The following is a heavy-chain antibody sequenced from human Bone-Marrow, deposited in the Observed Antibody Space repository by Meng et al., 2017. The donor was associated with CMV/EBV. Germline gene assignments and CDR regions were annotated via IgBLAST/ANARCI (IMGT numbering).Heavy chain of an antibody. CDR3: ARELGCSSTSCLNYYYYGMDV. CDR2: ISSSGSTI. J-gene: IGHJ6*02. D-gene: IGHD2-2*01. CDR1: GFTFSSYE. Sequence: GESLKISCAASGFTFSSYEMNWVRQAPGKGLEWVSYISSSGSTIYYADSVKGRFTISRDNAKNSLYLQMNSLRAEDTAVYYCARELGCSSTSCLNYYYYGMDVWGQGTTVTFSS. V-gene: IGHV3-48*03.